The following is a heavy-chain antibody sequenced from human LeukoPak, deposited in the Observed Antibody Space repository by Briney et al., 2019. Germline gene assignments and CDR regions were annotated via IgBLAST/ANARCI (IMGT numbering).Heavy chain of an antibody. J-gene: IGHJ6*02. V-gene: IGHV1-46*01. CDR1: GYTFTSYY. CDR3: ASPVVPAAVTPYYYYYGMDV. CDR2: INPSGGST. D-gene: IGHD2-2*01. Sequence: GASVKVSCKASGYTFTSYYMHWVRQAPGQGLEWMGIINPSGGSTSYAQKFQGRVTMTRDTSTNTVYMELSSLRSEDTAVYYCASPVVPAAVTPYYYYYGMDVWGQGTTVTVSS.